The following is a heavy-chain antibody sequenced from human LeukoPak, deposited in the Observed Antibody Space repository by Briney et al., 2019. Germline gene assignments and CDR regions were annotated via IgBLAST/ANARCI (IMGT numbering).Heavy chain of an antibody. CDR1: GFTFSSYG. CDR2: IRHDGSNK. CDR3: ARDRDPGYYDTNGYRRVNAFDF. V-gene: IGHV3-30*02. Sequence: GGSLRLSCAASGFTFSSYGMHWVRQAPGKGLEWVAFIRHDGSNKKYADSVKGRFTISRDNAKNSLYLQMNSLRAEDTTVYYCARDRDPGYYDTNGYRRVNAFDFWGQGTMVTVSS. D-gene: IGHD3-22*01. J-gene: IGHJ3*01.